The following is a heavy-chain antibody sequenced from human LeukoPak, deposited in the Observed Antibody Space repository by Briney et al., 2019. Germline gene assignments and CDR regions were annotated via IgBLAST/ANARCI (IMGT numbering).Heavy chain of an antibody. D-gene: IGHD5-18*01. CDR2: ISSSSSYI. J-gene: IGHJ4*02. V-gene: IGHV3-21*01. CDR3: ARDLPGYIYGPDY. Sequence: GGSLRLYCAASGFTFSSYSMNWVRQAPGKGLEWVSSISSSSSYIYYADSVKGRFTISRDNAKNSLYLQMNSLRADDTAVYYCARDLPGYIYGPDYWGQGTLVTVSS. CDR1: GFTFSSYS.